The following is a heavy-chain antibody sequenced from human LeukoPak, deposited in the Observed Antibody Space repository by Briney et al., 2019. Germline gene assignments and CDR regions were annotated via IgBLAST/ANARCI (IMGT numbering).Heavy chain of an antibody. CDR2: MSPNSGDT. CDR3: ARLAAAGQPDWFDP. CDR1: GYTFTSYD. J-gene: IGHJ5*02. Sequence: ASVKVSCKASGYTFTSYDFNWVRQATGQRPEWMGWMSPNSGDTGYAQKFQDRVTMTRNTSISTAYMELSSLRSDDTAVYYCARLAAAGQPDWFDPWGQGTLVTVSS. D-gene: IGHD6-13*01. V-gene: IGHV1-8*01.